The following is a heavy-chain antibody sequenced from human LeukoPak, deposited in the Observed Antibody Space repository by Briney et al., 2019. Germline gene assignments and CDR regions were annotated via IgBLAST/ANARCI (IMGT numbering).Heavy chain of an antibody. J-gene: IGHJ4*02. Sequence: SETLSLTCTVSGGSISSSSYYWGWIRQPPGKGLEWIGSIYYSGSTYYNPSLKSRVTISVDTSKNQFSLKLSSVTAADTAVYYCARARPGYDYAEFDYWGQGTLVTVSS. D-gene: IGHD3-16*01. CDR1: GGSISSSSYY. CDR2: IYYSGST. V-gene: IGHV4-39*07. CDR3: ARARPGYDYAEFDY.